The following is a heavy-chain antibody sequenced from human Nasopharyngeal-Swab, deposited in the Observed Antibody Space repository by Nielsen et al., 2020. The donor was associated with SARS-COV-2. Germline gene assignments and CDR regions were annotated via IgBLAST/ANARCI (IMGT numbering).Heavy chain of an antibody. J-gene: IGHJ4*02. D-gene: IGHD1-1*01. CDR2: IKQDGSEK. V-gene: IGHV3-7*01. CDR3: ARDVRQRTGDY. CDR1: GFTFNSYY. Sequence: GGSLRLSCAASGFTFNSYYMSWLRQAPGKGLEWVGNIKQDGSEKYYVESVKGRFTISRDNAKNSLYLQMNSLRAEDTAVYYCARDVRQRTGDYWGQGTLVTVSS.